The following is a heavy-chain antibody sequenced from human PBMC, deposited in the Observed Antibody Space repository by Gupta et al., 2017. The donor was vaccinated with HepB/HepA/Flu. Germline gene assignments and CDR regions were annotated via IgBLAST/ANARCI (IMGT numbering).Heavy chain of an antibody. D-gene: IGHD3-10*01. CDR2: INHSGST. V-gene: IGHV4-34*01. CDR3: ARGWDYYGSGSDY. CDR1: GGSFSGYY. Sequence: QVQLQQWGAGLLKPSETLSLTCAVYGGSFSGYYWSWIRQPPGKGLEWIGEINHSGSTNYNPSLKSRVTISVDTSKNQFSLKLSSVTAADTAVYYCARGWDYYGSGSDYWGQGTLVTVSS. J-gene: IGHJ4*02.